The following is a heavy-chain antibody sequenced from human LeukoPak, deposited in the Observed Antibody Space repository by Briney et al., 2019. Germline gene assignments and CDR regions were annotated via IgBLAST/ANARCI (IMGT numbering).Heavy chain of an antibody. CDR1: GGSFSGYY. V-gene: IGHV4-34*01. CDR3: ARGPGGYYMDV. D-gene: IGHD3-16*01. J-gene: IGHJ6*03. CDR2: INHSGST. Sequence: SETLSLTCAVYGGSFSGYYWSWIRQPPGKGLEWIGEINHSGSTNYNPPLKSRVTISVDTSKNQFSLKLSSVTAADTAVYYCARGPGGYYMDVWGKGPTVPVSS.